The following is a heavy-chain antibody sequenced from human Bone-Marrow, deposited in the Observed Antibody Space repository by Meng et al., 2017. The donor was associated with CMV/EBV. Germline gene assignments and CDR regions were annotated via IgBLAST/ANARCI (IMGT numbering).Heavy chain of an antibody. J-gene: IGHJ4*02. Sequence: ETLSLTCAASGFTFSSYWMSWVRQAPGKGLEWVANIKQDGSEKYYVDSVKGRFTISRDNAKNSLYLQMNSLRAEDTAVYYCARGLIRSYWGQGTLVTVSS. V-gene: IGHV3-7*01. CDR2: IKQDGSEK. CDR1: GFTFSSYW. CDR3: ARGLIRSY.